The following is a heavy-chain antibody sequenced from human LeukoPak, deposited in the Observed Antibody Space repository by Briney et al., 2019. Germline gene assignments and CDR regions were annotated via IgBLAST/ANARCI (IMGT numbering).Heavy chain of an antibody. CDR2: ISYDDGSNK. Sequence: GRSLRLSCAASGFTFSSYALHWVRQAPGKGLEWVAVISYDDGSNKYYADSVRGRFTISRDNSKNTLYLQMNSLRTEDTAVYYCARESGGNTPYYFDYWGQGTLVTVSS. CDR1: GFTFSSYA. J-gene: IGHJ4*02. V-gene: IGHV3-30*04. D-gene: IGHD2-2*02. CDR3: ARESGGNTPYYFDY.